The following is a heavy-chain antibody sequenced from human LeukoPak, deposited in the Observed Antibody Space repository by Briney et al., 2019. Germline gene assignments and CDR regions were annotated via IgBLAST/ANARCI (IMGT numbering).Heavy chain of an antibody. Sequence: TGGSLTLSCAASGFTFSSYAMSWLRQAPGKGLEWGSDISGSGGSTYYPDSVKGRFTISRDNSKNTLYLQMNSLRAADTAVYYGAKVGIEWLVCDYWGQGTLVTVSS. V-gene: IGHV3-23*01. D-gene: IGHD6-19*01. CDR3: AKVGIEWLVCDY. CDR1: GFTFSSYA. CDR2: ISGSGGST. J-gene: IGHJ4*02.